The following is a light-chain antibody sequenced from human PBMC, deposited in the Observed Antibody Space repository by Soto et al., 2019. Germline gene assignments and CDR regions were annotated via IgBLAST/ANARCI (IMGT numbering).Light chain of an antibody. J-gene: IGKJ3*01. CDR3: QQYNSYSGT. Sequence: DIQMTQSPSTLSASVGDRVTITCRASQSISSWLAWYQQKPGKAPKLLIYKASSLESGVPSRFSGSGSGTEFTLTISSLQPHDFATYYCQQYNSYSGTFGPGTKVDIK. CDR2: KAS. CDR1: QSISSW. V-gene: IGKV1-5*03.